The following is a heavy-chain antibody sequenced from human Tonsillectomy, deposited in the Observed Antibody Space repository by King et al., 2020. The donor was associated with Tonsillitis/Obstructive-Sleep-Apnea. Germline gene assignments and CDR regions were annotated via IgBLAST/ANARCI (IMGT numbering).Heavy chain of an antibody. CDR3: ARRTPVQLERRYYYYYMDV. D-gene: IGHD1-1*01. CDR2: IYPGDSDT. CDR1: GYNFTNYW. J-gene: IGHJ6*03. Sequence: VQLVESGAEVKKPGESLKISCKGSGYNFTNYWIGWVRQVPGRGLEWMGIIYPGDSDTRYSPSFQGQVTISADKSISTADLQWSSLKASDTAMYYFARRTPVQLERRYYYYYMDVWGKGTTVTVSS. V-gene: IGHV5-51*01.